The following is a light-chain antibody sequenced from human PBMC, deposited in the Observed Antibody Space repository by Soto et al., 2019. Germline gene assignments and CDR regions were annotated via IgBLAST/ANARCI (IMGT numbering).Light chain of an antibody. J-gene: IGKJ5*01. Sequence: DIQLTQYPSSLSSSVGDRVTITCRASQSISSYLNWYQQKPGKAPKLLIYAASSLQSGVPSRFSGSGSGTDFTLTISSLQPEDFATYYCQQSYSTPITCGQGTRREIK. V-gene: IGKV1-39*01. CDR1: QSISSY. CDR2: AAS. CDR3: QQSYSTPIT.